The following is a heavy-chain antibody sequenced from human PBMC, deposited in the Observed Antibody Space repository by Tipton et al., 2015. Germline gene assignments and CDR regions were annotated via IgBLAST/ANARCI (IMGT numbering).Heavy chain of an antibody. CDR3: ARSRYCSGGTCYPDY. CDR1: GYSFTTYW. V-gene: IGHV5-51*03. Sequence: QSGAEVKKPGESLKISYKGSGYSFTTYWIGWVRQMPGKGLEWMGIIYPGDSDTRYSPSFQGQVTISADKSITTAYLQWSSLKASDTTMYYCARSRYCSGGTCYPDYWGQGTLVTVSS. J-gene: IGHJ4*02. D-gene: IGHD2-15*01. CDR2: IYPGDSDT.